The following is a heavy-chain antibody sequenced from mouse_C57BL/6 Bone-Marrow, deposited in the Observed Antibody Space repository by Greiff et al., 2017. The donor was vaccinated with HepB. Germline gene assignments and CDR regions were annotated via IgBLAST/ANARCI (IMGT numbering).Heavy chain of an antibody. V-gene: IGHV7-1*01. CDR3: ARDAAQAKAYYAMDY. CDR2: SRNKANDYTT. Sequence: EVKLMESGGGLVQSGRSLRLSCATSGFTFSDFYMEWVRQAPGKGLEWIAASRNKANDYTTEYSASVKGRFIVSRDTSQSILYLQMNALRAEDTAIYYCARDAAQAKAYYAMDYWGQGTSVTVSS. J-gene: IGHJ4*01. CDR1: GFTFSDFY. D-gene: IGHD3-2*02.